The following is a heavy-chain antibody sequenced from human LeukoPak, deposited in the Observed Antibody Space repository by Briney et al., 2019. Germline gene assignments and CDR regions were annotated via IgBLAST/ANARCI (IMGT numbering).Heavy chain of an antibody. V-gene: IGHV3-23*01. CDR3: ARMTTVTTLFDY. D-gene: IGHD4-17*01. Sequence: PGGSLRLSCAASGFTFSSYAMSWVRQAPGKGLEWVSAISNSGGGTYYADSVKGRFTISRDNSKNTLYLQMNSLRAEDTAVYYCARMTTVTTLFDYWGQGTLVTVSS. J-gene: IGHJ4*02. CDR1: GFTFSSYA. CDR2: ISNSGGGT.